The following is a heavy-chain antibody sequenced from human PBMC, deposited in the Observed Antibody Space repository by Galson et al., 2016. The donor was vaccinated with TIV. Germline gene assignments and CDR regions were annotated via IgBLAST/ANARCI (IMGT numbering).Heavy chain of an antibody. CDR2: RNPNSGNT. Sequence: SVKVSCKASGYTFTSYDINWVRQATGQGLEWMGWRNPNSGNTGYAQKFRGRVTMTRNTSVRTAYMELSNLRSEDTAVYYCARSGDYGDYWGQGTLVTVSS. V-gene: IGHV1-8*02. CDR3: ARSGDYGDY. CDR1: GYTFTSYD. J-gene: IGHJ4*02. D-gene: IGHD4-17*01.